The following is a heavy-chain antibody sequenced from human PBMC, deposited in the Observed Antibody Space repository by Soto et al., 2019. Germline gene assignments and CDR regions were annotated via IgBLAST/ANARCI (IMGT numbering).Heavy chain of an antibody. CDR3: ARDGVPIAGRSGYFHY. Sequence: QVQLVQSGAEVKPPGASVNVSCKASGYIFTNYYIHWVRQTPGQGPEWIGVINPSRGLTTYSQRFQGGVSMTRDTSTTTVDMELRSLRSEDTATYYCARDGVPIAGRSGYFHYWGPGTEVTVSS. CDR2: INPSRGLT. V-gene: IGHV1-46*01. J-gene: IGHJ4*02. D-gene: IGHD6-19*01. CDR1: GYIFTNYY.